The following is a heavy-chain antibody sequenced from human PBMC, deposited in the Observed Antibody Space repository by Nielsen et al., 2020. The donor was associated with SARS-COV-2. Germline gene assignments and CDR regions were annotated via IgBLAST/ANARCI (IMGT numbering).Heavy chain of an antibody. V-gene: IGHV4-38-2*02. D-gene: IGHD5/OR15-5a*01. CDR2: IYHSGST. CDR1: GYFISSGYY. Sequence: GSLRLSCNVSGYFISSGYYWGWIRQPPGKGLEWIGNIYHSGSTYYNPSLKSRVTISVDTSKNQFSLKLSSVTAADTAVYYCARVGLSNGLDVWGQGTAVTVSS. CDR3: ARVGLSNGLDV. J-gene: IGHJ6*02.